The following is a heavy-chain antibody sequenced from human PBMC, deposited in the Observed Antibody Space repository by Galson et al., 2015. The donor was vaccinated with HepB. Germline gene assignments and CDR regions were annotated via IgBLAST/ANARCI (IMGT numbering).Heavy chain of an antibody. V-gene: IGHV1-18*01. J-gene: IGHJ5*02. D-gene: IGHD2-15*01. Sequence: SVKVSCKASGYTFSSYSITWVRQAPGQGLEWVRWISPYNRDTKYAQKFQGRVTMTTDTSTNTAYMELRSLRSDDTAVYHCARGGLVVVGGATQNNWFDPWGQGTPVTVSS. CDR3: ARGGLVVVGGATQNNWFDP. CDR2: ISPYNRDT. CDR1: GYTFSSYS.